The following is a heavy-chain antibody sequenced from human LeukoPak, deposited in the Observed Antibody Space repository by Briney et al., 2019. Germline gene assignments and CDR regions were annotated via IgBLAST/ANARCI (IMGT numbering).Heavy chain of an antibody. J-gene: IGHJ4*02. CDR1: GFTFSSYA. CDR3: ARDLAPSSGYPKSVFDY. V-gene: IGHV3-30-3*01. D-gene: IGHD3-22*01. CDR2: ISYDGSNK. Sequence: GRSLRLSCAASGFTFSSYAMHWVRQAPGKGLEWVAVISYDGSNKYYADSVKGRFTIPRDNSKNTLYLQMNSLRAEDTAVYYCARDLAPSSGYPKSVFDYWGQGTLVTASS.